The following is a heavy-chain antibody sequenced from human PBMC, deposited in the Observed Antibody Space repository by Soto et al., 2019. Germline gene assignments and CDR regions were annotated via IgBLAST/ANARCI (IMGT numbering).Heavy chain of an antibody. D-gene: IGHD5-12*01. CDR3: ASLGVRGYDLNDDY. CDR2: INHSGST. CDR1: GGSFSGYN. J-gene: IGHJ4*02. Sequence: QVQLQQWGAGLLKPSETLSLTCAVYGGSFSGYNWSWIRQPPGKGLEWIGEINHSGSTNYNPSLKSRVTISVDTSKNQFSLKLSSVTAADTAVYYCASLGVRGYDLNDDYWGQGTLVTVSS. V-gene: IGHV4-34*01.